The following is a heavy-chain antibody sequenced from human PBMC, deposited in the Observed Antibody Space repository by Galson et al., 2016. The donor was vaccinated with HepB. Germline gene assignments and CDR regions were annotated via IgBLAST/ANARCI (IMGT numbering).Heavy chain of an antibody. J-gene: IGHJ6*02. Sequence: SLRLSCAASGFTFRSYWMSWVRQAPGKGLEWVANIKQDGSENYDVDSVKGRFTISRDNAKNSLYLPMNSLRAEDTAVYCCATITIFGGGAMDVWGQGTTVTVSS. CDR1: GFTFRSYW. D-gene: IGHD3-3*01. V-gene: IGHV3-7*01. CDR3: ATITIFGGGAMDV. CDR2: IKQDGSEN.